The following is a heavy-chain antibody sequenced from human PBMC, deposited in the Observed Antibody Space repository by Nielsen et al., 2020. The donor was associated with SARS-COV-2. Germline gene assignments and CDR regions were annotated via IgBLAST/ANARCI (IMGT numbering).Heavy chain of an antibody. CDR1: GFTFDDYA. CDR3: AKDLEGYGDLDGYFDY. Sequence: GGSLRLSCAASGFTFDDYAMHWVRQAPGKGLEWVSGISWNSGSIGYADSVKGRFTISRDNAKNSLYLQMNSLRAEDTAVYYCAKDLEGYGDLDGYFDYWGQGTLVTVSS. V-gene: IGHV3-9*01. D-gene: IGHD4-17*01. J-gene: IGHJ4*02. CDR2: ISWNSGSI.